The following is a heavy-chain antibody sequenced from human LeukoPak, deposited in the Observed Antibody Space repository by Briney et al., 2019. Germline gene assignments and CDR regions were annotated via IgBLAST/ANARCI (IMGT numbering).Heavy chain of an antibody. CDR3: ARAVGINWYYFDY. CDR1: GFTFSHAW. D-gene: IGHD1-14*01. V-gene: IGHV4-4*02. CDR2: IYHSGST. J-gene: IGHJ4*02. Sequence: PGGSLRLSCAASGFTFSHAWMTWVRQAPGKGLEWVGEIYHSGSTNYNPSLKSRVTISVDKSKNQFSLKLSSVTAADTAVYYCARAVGINWYYFDYWGQGTLVTVSS.